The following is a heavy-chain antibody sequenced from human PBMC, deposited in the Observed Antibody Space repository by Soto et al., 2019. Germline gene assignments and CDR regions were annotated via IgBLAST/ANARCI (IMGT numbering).Heavy chain of an antibody. D-gene: IGHD2-2*01. V-gene: IGHV3-23*01. J-gene: IGHJ4*02. CDR2: ISGSGGSP. Sequence: EEQLLESGGGLVQPGGSLRLSCVASGFTFSTYTMSWVRQAPGKGLEWVSVISGSGGSPSYADSVQGRFSISRDNPKNTLYLQMNSLRGEDTAMYYCAKARCSTTNCYVPDYWGQGTLVTVSS. CDR1: GFTFSTYT. CDR3: AKARCSTTNCYVPDY.